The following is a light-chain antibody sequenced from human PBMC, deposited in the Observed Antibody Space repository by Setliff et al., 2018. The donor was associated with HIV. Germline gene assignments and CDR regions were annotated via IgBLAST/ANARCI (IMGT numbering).Light chain of an antibody. J-gene: IGLJ1*01. CDR1: SSDIGSYNY. Sequence: SALTQPPSASGSPGQSVTISCTGTSSDIGSYNYVSWYQQHPGKAPKFIIYDVSQRPSGVPDRFSGSKSGNTASLTVSGLQPEDEADYYCASYAGSNNFVFGTGTKSPS. CDR3: ASYAGSNNFV. CDR2: DVS. V-gene: IGLV2-8*01.